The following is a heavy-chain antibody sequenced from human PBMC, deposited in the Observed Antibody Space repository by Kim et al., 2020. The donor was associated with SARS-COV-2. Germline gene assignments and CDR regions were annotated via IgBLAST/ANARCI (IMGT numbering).Heavy chain of an antibody. CDR2: ISYDGSNK. CDR1: GFTFSSYG. V-gene: IGHV3-30*18. D-gene: IGHD1-26*01. Sequence: GGSLRLSCAASGFTFSSYGMHWVRQAPGKGLEWVAVISYDGSNKYYADSVKGRFTISRDNSKNTLYLQMNSLRAEDTAVYYCAKDLGWELLVTDYWGQGTLVTVSS. J-gene: IGHJ4*02. CDR3: AKDLGWELLVTDY.